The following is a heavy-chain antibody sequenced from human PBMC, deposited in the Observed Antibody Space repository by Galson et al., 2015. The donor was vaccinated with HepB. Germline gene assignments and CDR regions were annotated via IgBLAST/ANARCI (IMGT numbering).Heavy chain of an antibody. D-gene: IGHD2/OR15-2a*01. CDR2: ISSSGSNTM. Sequence: SLRLSCAASGFTFSDYYMSWIRQAPGKGLEWVSYISSSGSNTMYYADSVKGRFTISRDNAKNSLYLQMNSLRAEDTAVYYCARATLGWFDPWGQGTLVTVSS. CDR1: GFTFSDYY. CDR3: ARATLGWFDP. J-gene: IGHJ5*02. V-gene: IGHV3-11*01.